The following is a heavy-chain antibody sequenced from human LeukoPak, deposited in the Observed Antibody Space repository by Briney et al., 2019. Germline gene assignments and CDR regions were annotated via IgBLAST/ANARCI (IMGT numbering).Heavy chain of an antibody. J-gene: IGHJ4*02. CDR3: ALTSTSDFDY. CDR1: GFSLNNARVR. Sequence: SGPTLVNPTETLTLTCSVSGFSLNNARVRVSWIRQPPGKALEWLAHISSNDAKSYSTSLRSRLTISKDTSKSQVVLTMTNMDPVDTATYYCALTSTSDFDYWGQGTLVTVSS. V-gene: IGHV2-26*01. CDR2: ISSNDAK.